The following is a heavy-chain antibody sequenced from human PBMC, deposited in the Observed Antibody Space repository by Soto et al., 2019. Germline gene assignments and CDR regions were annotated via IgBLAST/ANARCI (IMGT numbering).Heavy chain of an antibody. CDR1: GGSISSSSYY. D-gene: IGHD2-2*02. V-gene: IGHV4-39*01. CDR2: IYYSGST. Sequence: QLQLQESGPGLVKPSETLSLTCTVSGGSISSSSYYWGWIRQPPGKGLEWIGSIYYSGSTYYNPSLKSRVTISVDTSKNQFSLKLSSVTAADTAVYYCARQHTEYGMDVWGQGTTVTVSS. CDR3: ARQHTEYGMDV. J-gene: IGHJ6*02.